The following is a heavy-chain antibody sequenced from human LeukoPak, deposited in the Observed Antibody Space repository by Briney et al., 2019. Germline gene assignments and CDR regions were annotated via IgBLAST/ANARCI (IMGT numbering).Heavy chain of an antibody. V-gene: IGHV1-69*05. CDR3: ARDLIRVYDSSGYYYNWFDP. CDR1: GGTFSSYA. D-gene: IGHD3-22*01. Sequence: ASVKVFCKASGGTFSSYAISWVRQAPGQGLEWMGGIIPIFGTANYAQKFQGRVTITTDESTSTAYMELSSLRSEDTAVYYCARDLIRVYDSSGYYYNWFDPWGQGTLVTVSS. J-gene: IGHJ5*02. CDR2: IIPIFGTA.